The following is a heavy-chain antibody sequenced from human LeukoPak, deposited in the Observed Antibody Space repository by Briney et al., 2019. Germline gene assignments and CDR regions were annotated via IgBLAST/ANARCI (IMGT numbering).Heavy chain of an antibody. CDR1: GFTFSSYE. J-gene: IGHJ6*03. Sequence: HPGGSLRLSCAASGFTFSSYEMNWVRQAPGKGLEWVSYISSSGSTIYYADSVKGRFTISRDNAKNSLYLQMNSLRAEDTAVYYCARGIVATKGRYYYYMDVWGKGTTVTVSS. D-gene: IGHD5-12*01. CDR2: ISSSGSTI. V-gene: IGHV3-48*03. CDR3: ARGIVATKGRYYYYMDV.